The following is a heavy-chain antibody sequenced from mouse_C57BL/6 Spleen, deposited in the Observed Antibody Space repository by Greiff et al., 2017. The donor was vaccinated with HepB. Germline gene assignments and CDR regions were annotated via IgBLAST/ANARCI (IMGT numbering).Heavy chain of an antibody. CDR1: GYAFTNYL. CDR2: INPGSGGT. D-gene: IGHD1-1*01. V-gene: IGHV1-54*01. CDR3: ARLDTTVVEENYFDY. J-gene: IGHJ2*01. Sequence: VQLVESGAELVRPGTSVKVSCKASGYAFTNYLIEWVKQRPGQGLEWIGVINPGSGGTNYNEKFKGKATLTADKSSSTAYMQLSSLTSEDSAVYFCARLDTTVVEENYFDYWGQGTTLTVSS.